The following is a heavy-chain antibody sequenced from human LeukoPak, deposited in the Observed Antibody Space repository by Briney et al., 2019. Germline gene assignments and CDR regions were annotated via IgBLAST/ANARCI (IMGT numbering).Heavy chain of an antibody. V-gene: IGHV4-59*08. CDR1: GGSISSYY. CDR3: ARRDYGGNLDY. D-gene: IGHD4-23*01. CDR2: IYYSGST. J-gene: IGHJ4*02. Sequence: SETLSLTCTVSGGSISSYYWSWIRQPPGKGLEWIGYIYYSGSTNYNPPLKSRVTISVDTSKNQFSLKLSSVTAADTAVYYCARRDYGGNLDYWGQGTLVTVSS.